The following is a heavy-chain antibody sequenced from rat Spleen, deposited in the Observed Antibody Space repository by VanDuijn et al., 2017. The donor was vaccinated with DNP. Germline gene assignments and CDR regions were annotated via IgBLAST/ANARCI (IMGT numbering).Heavy chain of an antibody. D-gene: IGHD1-12*02. J-gene: IGHJ4*01. CDR2: ISHSDGIT. V-gene: IGHV5-20*01. Sequence: EVQLVESGGGLVQPGRSLKLSCAASGFSFSNYYMAWVRQAPKKGLEWVAIISHSDGITYYPDSVKGRFTISRDNSKSSLYLQMNSLKSEDTATYYCTRVGDLHDGGDGDALDAWGQGTSVTVSS. CDR3: TRVGDLHDGGDGDALDA. CDR1: GFSFSNYY.